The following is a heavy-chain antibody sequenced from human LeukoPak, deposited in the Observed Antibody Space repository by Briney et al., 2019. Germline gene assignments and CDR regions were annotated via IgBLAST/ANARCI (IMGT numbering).Heavy chain of an antibody. J-gene: IGHJ4*02. Sequence: PSENLSLTCTVSAGSISIYYWSWIRQPPGKGLGWIGYIYYSGSTNYNPSLKSRVTISVDTSKNQFSLKLSSVTAADTAVYYCARDRDYCSGGSCYFYFDYWGQGTLVTVSS. D-gene: IGHD2-15*01. CDR3: ARDRDYCSGGSCYFYFDY. CDR2: IYYSGST. CDR1: AGSISIYY. V-gene: IGHV4-59*01.